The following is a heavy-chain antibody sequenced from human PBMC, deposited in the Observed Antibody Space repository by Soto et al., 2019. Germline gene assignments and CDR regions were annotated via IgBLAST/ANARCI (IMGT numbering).Heavy chain of an antibody. CDR1: GGSISSGYYY. V-gene: IGHV4-30-4*01. D-gene: IGHD1-1*01. J-gene: IGHJ6*01. Sequence: SETLSLTCSVSGGSISSGYYYWSWIRHPPGNGLEWIGNICYSGNTYYNPSLKSRLIISVNTSKNQLSLKVGSVTAADTDVDYCARSSLYGRGVRGTGPT. CDR2: ICYSGNT. CDR3: ARSSLYGRGV.